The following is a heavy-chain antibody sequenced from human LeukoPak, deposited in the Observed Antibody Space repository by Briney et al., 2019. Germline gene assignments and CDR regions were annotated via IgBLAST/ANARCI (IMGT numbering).Heavy chain of an antibody. V-gene: IGHV3-30*02. J-gene: IGHJ4*02. CDR1: GFTFSNNG. Sequence: GGSLGLSCAASGFTFSNNGMHWVRQTPGKGLEWVAFTRYDESKTFYGDSVRGRFTISRDNSKNTLYLQMNSLTTDDSAVYYCAKARYSGSPALDFWGQGTLVTVSS. CDR2: TRYDESKT. CDR3: AKARYSGSPALDF. D-gene: IGHD1-26*01.